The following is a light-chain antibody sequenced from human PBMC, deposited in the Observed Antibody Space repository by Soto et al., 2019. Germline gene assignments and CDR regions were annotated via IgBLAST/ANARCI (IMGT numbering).Light chain of an antibody. CDR3: QQYSSYCR. V-gene: IGKV1-5*01. Sequence: GDRVTITCRASQSISGWLAWYQQKPGKAPKLLIYDASSLKSGVPSRFSGSGSGTEFTLIISSLQPDDFATYYSQQYSSYCRFGQGTKVEIK. CDR2: DAS. J-gene: IGKJ1*01. CDR1: QSISGW.